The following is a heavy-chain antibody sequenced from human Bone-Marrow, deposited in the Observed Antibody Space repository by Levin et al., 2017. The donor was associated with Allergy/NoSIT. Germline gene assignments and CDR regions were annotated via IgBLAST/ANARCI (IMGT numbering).Heavy chain of an antibody. V-gene: IGHV4-34*01. Sequence: SQTLSLPCAVYGGSFSGYYWSWIRQPPGKGLEWIGEINHSGSTNYNPSLKSRVTISVDTSKNQFSLKLSSVTAADTAVYYCARGSHDYGDYFYGYWGQGTLVTVSS. J-gene: IGHJ4*02. D-gene: IGHD4-17*01. CDR1: GGSFSGYY. CDR2: INHSGST. CDR3: ARGSHDYGDYFYGY.